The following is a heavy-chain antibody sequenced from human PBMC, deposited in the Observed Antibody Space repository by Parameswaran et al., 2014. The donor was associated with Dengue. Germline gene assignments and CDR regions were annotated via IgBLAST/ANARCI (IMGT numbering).Heavy chain of an antibody. CDR3: ARQMSNQFDY. V-gene: IGHV4-39*01. CDR2: IYFSGDP. Sequence: WIRQPPGKGLEWIGSIYFSGDPYYNPSLKSRVTISIDTSKNQFSLKLSSVTAADTAVYYCARQMSNQFDYWGQGTLVTVSS. J-gene: IGHJ4*02. D-gene: IGHD1-14*01.